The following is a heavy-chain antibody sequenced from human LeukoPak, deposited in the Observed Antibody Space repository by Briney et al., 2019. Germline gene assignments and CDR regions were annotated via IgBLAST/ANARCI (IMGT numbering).Heavy chain of an antibody. D-gene: IGHD6-13*01. Sequence: ASVKVSCKASGYTFTGYYMHWVRQAPGQGLEWMGWINPNSGGTNYAQKFQGRVTMTRDTSISTAYMELSRLRSDDTAVYYCARVDSSSWHNWFDPWGQGTLVTVSS. CDR1: GYTFTGYY. CDR3: ARVDSSSWHNWFDP. V-gene: IGHV1-2*02. CDR2: INPNSGGT. J-gene: IGHJ5*02.